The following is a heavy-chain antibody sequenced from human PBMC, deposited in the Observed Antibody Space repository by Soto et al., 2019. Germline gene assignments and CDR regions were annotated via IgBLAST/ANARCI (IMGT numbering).Heavy chain of an antibody. V-gene: IGHV3-33*01. J-gene: IGHJ6*02. D-gene: IGHD3-10*01. Sequence: VQLVESGGGVVQPGRSLRLSCAAAGFNFSSYGMHWVRQAPGTGLEWVAVIWYDGSNKYYAESVKGRFTISRDNSKNTLYLQMNSLRAEDTAVYYCARDLNLGSGSYYPYYYCGMDVWGQGTTVTVSS. CDR2: IWYDGSNK. CDR3: ARDLNLGSGSYYPYYYCGMDV. CDR1: GFNFSSYG.